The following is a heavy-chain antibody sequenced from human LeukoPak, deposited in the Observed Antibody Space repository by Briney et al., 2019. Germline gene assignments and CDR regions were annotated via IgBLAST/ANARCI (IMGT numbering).Heavy chain of an antibody. CDR2: INHSGST. Sequence: SETLSLTCAVYGGSFSGYYWSWIRQPPGKGLEWIGEINHSGSTNYNPSLKSRVTISVDKSKNQFSLKLSSVTAADTAVYYCARGVSLTYNWFDPWGQGTLVTVSS. V-gene: IGHV4-34*01. CDR3: ARGVSLTYNWFDP. CDR1: GGSFSGYY. J-gene: IGHJ5*02. D-gene: IGHD3-16*01.